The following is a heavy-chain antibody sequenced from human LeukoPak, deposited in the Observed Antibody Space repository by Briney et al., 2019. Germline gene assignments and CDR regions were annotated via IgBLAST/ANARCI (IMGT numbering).Heavy chain of an antibody. D-gene: IGHD6-13*01. CDR2: ISYSGST. Sequence: SETLSLTCTVSGGFISSSSYYWGWIRQPPGKGLEWIGSISYSGSTYYNPSLMSRVTISVDTSKNQFSLNLRSVTAADTAVYYCARRRYTSSWIGAFDIWGQGTMVTVSS. J-gene: IGHJ3*02. CDR1: GGFISSSSYY. V-gene: IGHV4-39*01. CDR3: ARRRYTSSWIGAFDI.